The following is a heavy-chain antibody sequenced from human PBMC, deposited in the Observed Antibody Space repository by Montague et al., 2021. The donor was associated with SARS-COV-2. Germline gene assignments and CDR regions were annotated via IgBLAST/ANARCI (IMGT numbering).Heavy chain of an antibody. Sequence: SETLSLTCAVSGDSFSNFYWSWIRQPPGKGLEWIGEINHSGFTDYIPSLESRVTISLDTSKNQFSLKLNSVTAADTAVYYCARGFDIWGQGTMVTVSS. CDR2: INHSGFT. J-gene: IGHJ3*02. CDR3: ARGFDI. CDR1: GDSFSNFY. V-gene: IGHV4-34*01.